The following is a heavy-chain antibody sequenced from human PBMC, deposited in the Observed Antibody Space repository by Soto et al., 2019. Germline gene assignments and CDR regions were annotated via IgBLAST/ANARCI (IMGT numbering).Heavy chain of an antibody. CDR3: ARDPGHVWTYYDFWSGPTGMDV. D-gene: IGHD3-3*01. CDR1: GFTFSSYA. Sequence: PGGSLRLSCAASGFTFSSYAMHWSRQAPGKGLEWVAVISYDGSNKYYADSVRGRFTISIDNSKNTLYLQMNSLRAEDTAVYYCARDPGHVWTYYDFWSGPTGMDVWGQGTTVTVSS. J-gene: IGHJ6*02. V-gene: IGHV3-30-3*01. CDR2: ISYDGSNK.